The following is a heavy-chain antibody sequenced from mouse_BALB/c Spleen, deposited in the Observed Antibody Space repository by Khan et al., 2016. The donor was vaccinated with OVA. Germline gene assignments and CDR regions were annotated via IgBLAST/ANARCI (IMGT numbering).Heavy chain of an antibody. CDR3: ARGGRFITTATWFPY. CDR1: GYTFTSYW. CDR2: IDPSDKYI. Sequence: QVQLQQPGTELVMPGASVKMSCKASGYTFTSYWMHWVKQRPGQGLEWSGVIDPSDKYINFNQKFKGKASLTVDTSSCTAYIQLSSLTAEDSAVYYCARGGRFITTATWFPYWGQGTLVAVAA. V-gene: IGHV1-59*01. D-gene: IGHD1-2*01. J-gene: IGHJ3*01.